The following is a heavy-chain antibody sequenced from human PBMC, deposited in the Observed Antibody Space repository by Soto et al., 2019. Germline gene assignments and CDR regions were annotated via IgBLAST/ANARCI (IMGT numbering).Heavy chain of an antibody. D-gene: IGHD6-6*01. CDR1: GFTFSSYG. Sequence: GGSLRLSCAASGFTFSSYGMHWVRQAPGKGLEWVAVIWYDGSNKYYADSVKGRFTISRDNSKNTLYLQMNSLRAEDTAVYYCAREPIAARPSHSDYWGQGTLVTVSS. CDR2: IWYDGSNK. J-gene: IGHJ4*02. V-gene: IGHV3-33*01. CDR3: AREPIAARPSHSDY.